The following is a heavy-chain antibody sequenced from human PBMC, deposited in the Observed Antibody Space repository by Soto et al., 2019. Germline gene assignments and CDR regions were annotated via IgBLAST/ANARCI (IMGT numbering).Heavy chain of an antibody. D-gene: IGHD2-2*01. CDR1: GGSVSNGAHY. CDR2: IYYSGDT. J-gene: IGHJ4*02. CDR3: ARVDSASWLDY. Sequence: QVQLQESGPGLVKPSQTLSLTCSVSGGSVSNGAHYWSWIRQRPGKGLEWIGYIYYSGDTQYNPSLKGRLTISVDPSKDQFSLKLTSVTAADTAVYYCARVDSASWLDYWGQGTLVTVSS. V-gene: IGHV4-31*03.